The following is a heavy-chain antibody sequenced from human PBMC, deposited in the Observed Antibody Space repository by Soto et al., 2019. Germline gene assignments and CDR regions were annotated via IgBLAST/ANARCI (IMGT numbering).Heavy chain of an antibody. V-gene: IGHV4-30-2*01. CDR1: GGSISSGGYS. D-gene: IGHD4-17*01. J-gene: IGHJ4*02. CDR2: IYHSGST. Sequence: SETLSLTCAVSGGSISSGGYSWSWIRQPPGKGLEWIGYIYHSGSTYYNPSLKSRVTISVDRSKNQFSLKLSSVTAADTAVYYCARRYGGALDDRGQGTLVTVSS. CDR3: ARRYGGALDD.